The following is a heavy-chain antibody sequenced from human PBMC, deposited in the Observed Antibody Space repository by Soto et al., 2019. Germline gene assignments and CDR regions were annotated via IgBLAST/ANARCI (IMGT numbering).Heavy chain of an antibody. CDR3: ARQDSSSPFNQYYYYYGMDV. J-gene: IGHJ6*02. D-gene: IGHD6-13*01. Sequence: LGESLKISCKGSGYSFTNYWIAWVRQMPGKGLEWLGIIHPGDSDTTYSPSFQGQVTISADKSISTAYLQWSRLKASDTAMYYCARQDSSSPFNQYYYYYGMDVWGQGTTVTVSS. CDR2: IHPGDSDT. V-gene: IGHV5-51*01. CDR1: GYSFTNYW.